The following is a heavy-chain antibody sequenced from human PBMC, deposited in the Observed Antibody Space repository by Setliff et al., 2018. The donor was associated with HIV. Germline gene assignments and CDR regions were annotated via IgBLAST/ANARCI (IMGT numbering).Heavy chain of an antibody. D-gene: IGHD2-15*01. CDR3: ARGLPAHSYYGLDV. Sequence: SETLSLTCNVSGGSISTYYCSWIRQPPGKGLEWIGYIYDSGSTNCNPSLKSRVTISEDTSKNQLSLRLSSVTAADTAVYYCARGLPAHSYYGLDVWGQGTTVTVSS. V-gene: IGHV4-59*01. CDR2: IYDSGST. CDR1: GGSISTYY. J-gene: IGHJ6*02.